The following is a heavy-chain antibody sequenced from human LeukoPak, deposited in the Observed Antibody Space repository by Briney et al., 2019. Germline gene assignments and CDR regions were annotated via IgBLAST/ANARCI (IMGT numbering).Heavy chain of an antibody. CDR2: ISGSSGTI. CDR1: GFTFSNYA. J-gene: IGHJ4*02. V-gene: IGHV3-23*01. Sequence: GGSLRLSCAASGFTFSNYAMNCVRQAPGKGLEWVSGISGSSGTINYAAPVKGRFTISRDNSRNTLYLQMNSLRADDTAVYYCAKRLGDPRAFDYWGQGTLVTVSS. D-gene: IGHD2-21*02. CDR3: AKRLGDPRAFDY.